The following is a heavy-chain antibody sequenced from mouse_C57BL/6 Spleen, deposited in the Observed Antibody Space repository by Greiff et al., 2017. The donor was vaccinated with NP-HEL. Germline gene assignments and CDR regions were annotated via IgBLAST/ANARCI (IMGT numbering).Heavy chain of an antibody. D-gene: IGHD3-3*01. Sequence: EVKLQESGGDLVKPGGSLKLSCAASGFTFSSYGMSWVRQTPDKRLEWVATISSGGSYTYYPDSVKGRFTISRDNAKNTLYLQMSSLKSEDTAMYYCASLGNYFDYWGQGTTLTVSS. CDR1: GFTFSSYG. J-gene: IGHJ2*01. V-gene: IGHV5-6*01. CDR2: ISSGGSYT. CDR3: ASLGNYFDY.